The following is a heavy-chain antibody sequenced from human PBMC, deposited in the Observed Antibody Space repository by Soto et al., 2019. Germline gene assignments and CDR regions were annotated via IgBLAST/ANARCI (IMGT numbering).Heavy chain of an antibody. CDR2: ISSYNGDT. D-gene: IGHD5-12*01. CDR1: GYTFTRSG. Sequence: ASVKVSCKASGYTFTRSGISWVRQAPGQGPEWMGWISSYNGDTNYAQTFQGRVTMTTDTSTSTAYMELRSLRSDDTDVYYCAREGVAPYYYYGMDVWGQGTPVTVSS. CDR3: AREGVAPYYYYGMDV. J-gene: IGHJ6*02. V-gene: IGHV1-18*01.